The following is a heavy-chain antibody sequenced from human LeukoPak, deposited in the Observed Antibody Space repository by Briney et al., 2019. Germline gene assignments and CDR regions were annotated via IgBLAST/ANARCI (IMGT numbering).Heavy chain of an antibody. D-gene: IGHD5-12*01. V-gene: IGHV3-74*01. CDR3: ARTLKWLQAHDY. CDR2: INSNGSST. CDR1: GFTFSSYW. J-gene: IGHJ4*02. Sequence: GGSLRLSCAASGFTFSSYWMHWVRQAPGKGLVWVSRINSNGSSTSYTDSVKGRFTISRDNAKNTLYMQMNSLRAEDTAVYYCARTLKWLQAHDYWGQGTLVTVSS.